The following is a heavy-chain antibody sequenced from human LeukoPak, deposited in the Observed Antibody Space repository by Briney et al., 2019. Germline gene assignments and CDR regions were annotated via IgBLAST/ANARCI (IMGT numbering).Heavy chain of an antibody. CDR3: ARHASGEPGTIDY. CDR1: GGTFSSYA. V-gene: IGHV1-69*13. Sequence: GASVKVFCKASGGTFSSYAISWVRQAPGQGLEWMGGIIPIFGTVNYARKFQGRDTITADESTSTAYMELSSLRSEDTAVYYCARHASGEPGTIDYWGQGTLVTVSS. CDR2: IIPIFGTV. J-gene: IGHJ4*02. D-gene: IGHD1-14*01.